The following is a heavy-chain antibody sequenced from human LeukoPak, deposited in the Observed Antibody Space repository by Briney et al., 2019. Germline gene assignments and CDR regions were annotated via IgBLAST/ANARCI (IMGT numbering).Heavy chain of an antibody. CDR1: GGSISSYY. Sequence: SETLSLTCTVSGGSISSYYWSWIRQPPGKGLEWIGYIYYSGSTNYNPSLKSRVTISVDTSKNQFPLKLSSVTAADTAVYYCARGYAEYFQHWGQGTLVTVSS. V-gene: IGHV4-59*01. J-gene: IGHJ1*01. CDR3: ARGYAEYFQH. CDR2: IYYSGST. D-gene: IGHD5-18*01.